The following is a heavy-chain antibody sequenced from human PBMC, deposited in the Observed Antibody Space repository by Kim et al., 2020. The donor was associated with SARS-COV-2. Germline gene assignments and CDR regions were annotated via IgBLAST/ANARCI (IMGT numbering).Heavy chain of an antibody. CDR1: GFTFSSYS. CDR3: ARDRYPGYSSSGYYYYYGMDV. Sequence: GGSLRLSCAASGFTFSSYSMNWVRQAPGKGLEWVSSISSSSYIYYADSVKGRFTISRDNAKNSLYLQMNSQRAEDTAVYYCARDRYPGYSSSGYYYYYGMDVWGQGTTVTVSS. V-gene: IGHV3-21*01. CDR2: ISSSSYI. D-gene: IGHD6-13*01. J-gene: IGHJ6*02.